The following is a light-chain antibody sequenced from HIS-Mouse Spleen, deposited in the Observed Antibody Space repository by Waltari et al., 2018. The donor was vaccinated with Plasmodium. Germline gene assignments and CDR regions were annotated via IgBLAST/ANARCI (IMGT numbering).Light chain of an antibody. J-gene: IGKJ4*01. V-gene: IGKV3-11*01. Sequence: EIVLTQSPATLSLSPGERATLSCRASQSVSSYLAWYQQNPGQATRLLIYDASNRATGIPARFSGSGSGTDFTLTISSLEPEDFAVYYCQQRSNWPRVLTFGGGTKVEIK. CDR1: QSVSSY. CDR2: DAS. CDR3: QQRSNWPRVLT.